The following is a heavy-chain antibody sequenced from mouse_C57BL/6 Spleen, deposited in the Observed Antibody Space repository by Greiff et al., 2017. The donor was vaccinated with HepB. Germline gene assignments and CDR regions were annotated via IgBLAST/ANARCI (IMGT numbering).Heavy chain of an antibody. D-gene: IGHD2-4*01. Sequence: EVQLVESGGGLVKPGGSLKLSCAASGFNFSDYGMHWVRQAPEKGLEWVAYISSGSSTIYYADTVKGRFTISRDNAKNTLFLQMTSLRSEDTAMYYCAGGALRLFAYWGQGTLVTVSA. J-gene: IGHJ3*01. CDR2: ISSGSSTI. V-gene: IGHV5-17*01. CDR3: AGGALRLFAY. CDR1: GFNFSDYG.